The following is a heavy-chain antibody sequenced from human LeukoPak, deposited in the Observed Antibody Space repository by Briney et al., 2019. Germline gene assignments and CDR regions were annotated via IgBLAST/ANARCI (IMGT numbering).Heavy chain of an antibody. J-gene: IGHJ6*03. CDR3: ARGLMYNWNFPGGYYYYMDV. Sequence: ASVKVSCKASGYTFTSYDINWVRQATGQGLEWMGWMNPNSGNTGYAQKFQGRVTITRNTSISTAYMELSSLRSEDTAVYYCARGLMYNWNFPGGYYYYMDVWGKGTTVTVSS. D-gene: IGHD1-7*01. CDR1: GYTFTSYD. CDR2: MNPNSGNT. V-gene: IGHV1-8*03.